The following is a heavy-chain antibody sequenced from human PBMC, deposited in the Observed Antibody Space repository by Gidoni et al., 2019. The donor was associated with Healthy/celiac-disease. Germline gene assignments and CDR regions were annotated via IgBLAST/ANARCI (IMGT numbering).Heavy chain of an antibody. CDR3: AKDLQGGIQLWSDYFDY. CDR2: ISGSGGST. D-gene: IGHD5-18*01. V-gene: IGHV3-23*01. Sequence: EVQLLESGGGLVQPGGSLRLYRAASGFTFSSYAMSWVRQAPGKGLEWVSAISGSGGSTYYADSVKGRFTISRDNSKNTLYLRMNSLRAEDTAVYYCAKDLQGGIQLWSDYFDYWGQGTLVTVSS. CDR1: GFTFSSYA. J-gene: IGHJ4*02.